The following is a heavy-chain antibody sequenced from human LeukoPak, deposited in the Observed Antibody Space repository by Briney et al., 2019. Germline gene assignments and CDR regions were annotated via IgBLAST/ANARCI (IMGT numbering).Heavy chain of an antibody. V-gene: IGHV1-18*04. J-gene: IGHJ4*02. CDR1: GYTFTSYG. D-gene: IGHD2-15*01. CDR3: ARDCSGGSCYLGLSY. Sequence: ASVKVSCKASGYTFTSYGISWERQAPGQGLEWMGWISAYNGNTNYAQKLQGRVTMTTDTSTSTAYMELRSLRSDDTAVYYCARDCSGGSCYLGLSYWGQGTLVTVSS. CDR2: ISAYNGNT.